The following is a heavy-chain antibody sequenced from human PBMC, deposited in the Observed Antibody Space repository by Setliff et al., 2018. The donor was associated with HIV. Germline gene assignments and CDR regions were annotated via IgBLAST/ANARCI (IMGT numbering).Heavy chain of an antibody. CDR1: GAGISGYS. CDR3: ARLCSNGVCRPVGDHVFDV. CDR2: IDSNGRP. Sequence: SETVSLTCIVSGAGISGYSWSWIRQPPGKGLEWIGDIDSNGRPNYNTSLNSRLTVSADPSKNQISMKLSSVTAADTAIYYCARLCSNGVCRPVGDHVFDVWGQGTMVTVSS. D-gene: IGHD2-8*01. V-gene: IGHV4-4*09. J-gene: IGHJ3*01.